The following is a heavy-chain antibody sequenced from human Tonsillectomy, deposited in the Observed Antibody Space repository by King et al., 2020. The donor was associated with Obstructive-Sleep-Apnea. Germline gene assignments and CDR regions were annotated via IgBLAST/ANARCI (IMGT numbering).Heavy chain of an antibody. CDR2: ISYDGSNK. D-gene: IGHD3-22*01. Sequence: VQLVESGGGVVQPGRSLRLSCAASGFTFSSYAMHWVRQAPGKGLEWVAVISYDGSNKYYADSVKGRFTISRDNSKNTLYLKMNSLRAEDTAVYYCALAVLDDSSGYYLYYFDYWGQGTLVTVSS. J-gene: IGHJ4*02. CDR1: GFTFSSYA. V-gene: IGHV3-30*04. CDR3: ALAVLDDSSGYYLYYFDY.